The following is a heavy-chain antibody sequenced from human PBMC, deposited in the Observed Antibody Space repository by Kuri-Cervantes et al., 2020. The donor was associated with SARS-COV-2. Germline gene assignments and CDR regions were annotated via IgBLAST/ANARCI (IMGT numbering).Heavy chain of an antibody. J-gene: IGHJ4*02. CDR1: GGSISSSSYY. CDR2: IYYSGST. V-gene: IGHV4-39*01. D-gene: IGHD3-22*01. CDR3: ARQDSSGYYYNFDY. Sequence: SETLSLTCTVSGGSISSSSYYWGWIRQPPGKGLEWIGSIYYSGSTYYKSSLTSRVTISVDTSKNQLSLKLSSVTAADTAVHHCARQDSSGYYYNFDYWGQGTLVTVSS.